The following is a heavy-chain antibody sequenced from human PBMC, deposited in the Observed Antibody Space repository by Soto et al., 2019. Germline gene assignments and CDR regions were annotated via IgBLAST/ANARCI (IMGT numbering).Heavy chain of an antibody. CDR2: ISGSGGST. CDR1: GFTFSSYA. D-gene: IGHD6-6*01. J-gene: IGHJ4*02. V-gene: IGHV3-23*01. CDR3: AKAPDRYSSSSSFLDY. Sequence: GGSLRLSCAASGFTFSSYAMSWVRQAPGKGLEWVSAISGSGGSTYYADSVKGRFTISRDNSKNTLYLQMNSLRAEDTAVYYCAKAPDRYSSSSSFLDYWGKGTLDTVSS.